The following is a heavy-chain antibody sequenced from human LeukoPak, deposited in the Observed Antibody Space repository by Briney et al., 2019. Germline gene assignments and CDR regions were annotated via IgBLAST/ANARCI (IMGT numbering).Heavy chain of an antibody. J-gene: IGHJ4*02. CDR1: GGSISSGGYS. CDR3: GRELYCTNGVCYRRYFDY. Sequence: PSQTLSLTCAVSGGSISSGGYSWSWIRQPPGKGLEWIGYIYHSGSTYYNPSLKSRVTISVDTSKNQFSLKLSSVTAADTAVYYCGRELYCTNGVCYRRYFDYWGQGTLVTVSS. V-gene: IGHV4-30-2*05. CDR2: IYHSGST. D-gene: IGHD2-8*01.